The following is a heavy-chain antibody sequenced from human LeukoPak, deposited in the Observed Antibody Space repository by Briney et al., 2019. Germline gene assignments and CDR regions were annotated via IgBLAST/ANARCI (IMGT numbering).Heavy chain of an antibody. J-gene: IGHJ6*03. V-gene: IGHV3-66*02. CDR1: GFTVSSNY. CDR3: ARELVVVVPAANVRYYYMDV. CDR2: IYSGGST. Sequence: GGSLRLSCAASGFTVSSNYMSWVRQAPGKGLEWVSVIYSGGSTYYADSAKGRFTISRDNSKNTLYLQMNSLRAEDTAVYYCARELVVVVPAANVRYYYMDVWGKGTTVTVSS. D-gene: IGHD2-2*01.